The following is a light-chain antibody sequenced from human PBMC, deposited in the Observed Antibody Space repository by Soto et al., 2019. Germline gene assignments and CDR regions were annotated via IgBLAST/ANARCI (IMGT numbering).Light chain of an antibody. CDR1: QGISSY. Sequence: IQLTQSPSSLSASVGDRVTITCRASQGISSYLAWCQQKPGKAPKLLIYAASTLQSGVPSRFSGSGSGTDFTLTISSLQPEDFATYYCQQLNSYPLAFGGGTKVEIK. CDR3: QQLNSYPLA. V-gene: IGKV1-9*01. CDR2: AAS. J-gene: IGKJ4*01.